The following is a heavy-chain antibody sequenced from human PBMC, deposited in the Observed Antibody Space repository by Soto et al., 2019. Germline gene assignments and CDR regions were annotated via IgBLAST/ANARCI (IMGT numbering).Heavy chain of an antibody. D-gene: IGHD6-19*01. V-gene: IGHV4-34*01. Sequence: KGLDWIGEINHSGSTNYNPSLKSRVTISVDTSKNQFSLKLSSVTAADTAVYYCARGFIAVAGPYSYYYYGIDV. CDR2: INHSGST. J-gene: IGHJ6*01. CDR3: ARGFIAVAGPYSYYYYGIDV.